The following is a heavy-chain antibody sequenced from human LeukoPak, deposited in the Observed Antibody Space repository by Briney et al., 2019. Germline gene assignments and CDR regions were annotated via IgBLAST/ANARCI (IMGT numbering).Heavy chain of an antibody. V-gene: IGHV3-48*03. CDR2: ISSSGSTI. J-gene: IGHJ4*02. Sequence: GGSLRLSCAASGFTFSSYEMNWVRQAPGKGLEWVSYISSSGSTIYYADSVKGRFTISRDNAKNSLYLQMNSLRAEDTAVYYCAREGRRITIFGVVINFDYWGQGTLVTVSS. D-gene: IGHD3-3*01. CDR3: AREGRRITIFGVVINFDY. CDR1: GFTFSSYE.